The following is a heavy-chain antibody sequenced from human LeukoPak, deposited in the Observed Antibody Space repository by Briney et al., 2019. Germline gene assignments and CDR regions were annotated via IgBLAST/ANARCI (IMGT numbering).Heavy chain of an antibody. D-gene: IGHD5-24*01. CDR3: ASQRWLQSSFDY. Sequence: GGSLRLSCAASGFIFSTYWMHWVRQAPGKGPVWVSRINSDGSSTSYADSVKGRFTISRDNAKNTLYLQMNSLRAEDTAVYYCASQRWLQSSFDYWGQGTLVTVSS. J-gene: IGHJ4*02. CDR1: GFIFSTYW. CDR2: INSDGSST. V-gene: IGHV3-74*01.